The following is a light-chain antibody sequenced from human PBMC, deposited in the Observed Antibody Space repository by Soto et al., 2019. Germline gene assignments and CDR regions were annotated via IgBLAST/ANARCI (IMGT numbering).Light chain of an antibody. CDR2: LNSDGSH. Sequence: QPVLTQSPSASASLGASVKLTCTLSSGHSSYAIAWHQQQPEKGPRYLMKLNSDGSHSKGDGIPDRFSGSSSGAERYLTXXXXXXXXXXXYYCQTWGTGTVVFGGGTKLTV. CDR3: QTWGTGTVV. V-gene: IGLV4-69*01. CDR1: SGHSSYA. J-gene: IGLJ2*01.